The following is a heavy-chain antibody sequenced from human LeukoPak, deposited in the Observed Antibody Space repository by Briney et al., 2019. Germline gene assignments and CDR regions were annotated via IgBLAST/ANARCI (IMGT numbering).Heavy chain of an antibody. Sequence: SETLSLTCAVYGGSFSGYYWSWIRQPPGKGLEWIGEINHSGSTNYNPSLKRRVTISVEKSKKQLSLKQRYVTAAHTAVYYCARWRGQTYYYGSGSYRPPQPYYGMYVWGKGTTVTVSS. CDR2: INHSGST. J-gene: IGHJ6*04. D-gene: IGHD3-10*01. V-gene: IGHV4-34*01. CDR3: ARWRGQTYYYGSGSYRPPQPYYGMYV. CDR1: GGSFSGYY.